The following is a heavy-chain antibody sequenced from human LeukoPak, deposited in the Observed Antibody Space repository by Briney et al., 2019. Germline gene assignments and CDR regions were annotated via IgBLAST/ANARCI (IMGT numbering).Heavy chain of an antibody. V-gene: IGHV3-7*01. CDR2: IKQDGSEK. J-gene: IGHJ6*02. Sequence: GGSLRLSCAASGFTFSSYWMSWVRQAPGKGLEWVANIKQDGSEKYYADSVKGRFTISRDNAKNSLYLQMNSLRAEDTAVYYCARDRYHYYYYGMDVWGQGTTVTVSS. CDR3: ARDRYHYYYYGMDV. D-gene: IGHD2-2*02. CDR1: GFTFSSYW.